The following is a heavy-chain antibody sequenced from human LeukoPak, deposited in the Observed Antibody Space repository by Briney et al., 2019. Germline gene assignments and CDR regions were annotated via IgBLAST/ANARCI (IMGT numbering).Heavy chain of an antibody. J-gene: IGHJ3*02. Sequence: SETLSLTCTVSGGSSSDTTYYWAWIRQPPGKGLEWIGSIYFSETKYNPSLKSRITIYGDTPKQQFSLKLSSVTAADTAVYYCASPSKLVISRGGFDMWGQGTMVTVSA. CDR3: ASPSKLVISRGGFDM. CDR2: IYFSET. D-gene: IGHD3-22*01. CDR1: GGSSSDTTYY. V-gene: IGHV4-39*01.